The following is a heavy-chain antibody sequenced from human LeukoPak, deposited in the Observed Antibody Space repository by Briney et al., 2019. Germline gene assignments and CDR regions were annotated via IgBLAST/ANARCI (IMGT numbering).Heavy chain of an antibody. J-gene: IGHJ4*02. CDR2: IYYSGST. V-gene: IGHV4-59*08. D-gene: IGHD3-16*02. Sequence: PETLSLTCTVSGGSISSYYWSWIRQPPGKGLEWIGYIYYSGSTNYNPSLKSRVTISVDTSKNQFSLKLSSVTAADTAVYYCARHNGFYRSFDYWGQGTLVTVSS. CDR1: GGSISSYY. CDR3: ARHNGFYRSFDY.